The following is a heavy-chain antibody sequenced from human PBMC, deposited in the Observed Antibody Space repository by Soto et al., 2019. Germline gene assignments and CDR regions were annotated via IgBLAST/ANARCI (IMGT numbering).Heavy chain of an antibody. CDR3: ARSAYFYDSSGYYPFDY. CDR2: VSSSGGTT. CDR1: EFTIFSTYA. D-gene: IGHD3-22*01. V-gene: IGHV3-23*01. J-gene: IGHJ4*02. Sequence: GGSLRLSCAASEFTIFSTYAMAWVRQPPGKGLEWVSGVSSSGGTTHYADSVKGRFTVSRDNAKNTLYLQMSSLRSEDTAMYYCARSAYFYDSSGYYPFDYWGQGTLVTVSS.